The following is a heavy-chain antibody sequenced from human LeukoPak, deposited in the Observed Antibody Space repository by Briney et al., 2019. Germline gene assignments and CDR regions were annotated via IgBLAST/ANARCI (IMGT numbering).Heavy chain of an antibody. CDR3: ASHSGAYYFDY. CDR1: GGSISSYY. Sequence: SETLSLTCSVSGGSISSYYWSWIRQPPGKGLEWIGYIYYSGSTDYNPSLKSRVTISVDTSKNQFSLKLSSVTAADTAVYYCASHSGAYYFDYWGQGTLVNVSS. D-gene: IGHD2-15*01. CDR2: IYYSGST. V-gene: IGHV4-59*01. J-gene: IGHJ4*02.